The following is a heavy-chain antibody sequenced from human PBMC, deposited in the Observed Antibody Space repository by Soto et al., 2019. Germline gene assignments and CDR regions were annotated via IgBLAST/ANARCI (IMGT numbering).Heavy chain of an antibody. CDR1: GYSFTSYW. CDR2: IDPSDSYT. CDR3: AMGYVLRYFDWLPKRYGMDV. J-gene: IGHJ6*02. D-gene: IGHD3-9*01. Sequence: GESLKISCKGSGYSFTSYWISWVRQMPGKGLEWMGRIDPSDSYTNYSPSFQGHVTISADKSISTAYLQWSSLKASDTAMYYCAMGYVLRYFDWLPKRYGMDVWGQGTTVTVSS. V-gene: IGHV5-10-1*01.